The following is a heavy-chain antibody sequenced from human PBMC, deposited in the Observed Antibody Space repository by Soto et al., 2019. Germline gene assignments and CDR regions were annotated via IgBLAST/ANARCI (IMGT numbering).Heavy chain of an antibody. CDR3: ARMGDFWSGPGELDP. CDR1: GGSISNSNYY. Sequence: PSETLSLTCTVSGGSISNSNYYWAWIRQSPGKGLEWIGSVYYNGFTYYNPSLKSRVTISVDTSKNQFSLKLTSVTAADTAVYYCARMGDFWSGPGELDPWGQGTLVTVSS. D-gene: IGHD3-3*01. V-gene: IGHV4-39*01. CDR2: VYYNGFT. J-gene: IGHJ5*02.